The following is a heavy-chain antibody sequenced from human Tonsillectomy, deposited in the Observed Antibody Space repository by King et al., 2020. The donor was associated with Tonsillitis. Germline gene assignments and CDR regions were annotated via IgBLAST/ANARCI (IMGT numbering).Heavy chain of an antibody. Sequence: QLQESGPGLVKPSETLSLTCTVSGGSISSYYWSWIRQPPGKGLEWIGYIYYSGSTNYTPSLKSRVTISVDTSKNQFSLKLSSVTAADTAVYYCARARSIAVAREGWFDPWGQGTLVTVSS. CDR3: ARARSIAVAREGWFDP. D-gene: IGHD6-19*01. V-gene: IGHV4-59*01. CDR1: GGSISSYY. CDR2: IYYSGST. J-gene: IGHJ5*02.